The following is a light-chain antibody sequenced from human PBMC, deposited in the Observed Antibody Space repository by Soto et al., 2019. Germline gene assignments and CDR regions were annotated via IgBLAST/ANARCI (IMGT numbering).Light chain of an antibody. J-gene: IGKJ5*01. Sequence: EIVLTQSPGTLSLSPGERATLSCRASQSVSKSYLAWYQQKPGQAPRLLIYGVSSRATGIPDRFSGSGSGTDFTLTISRLESEDFAVYYCQQYNNSPITFGQGTRLEIK. CDR1: QSVSKSY. CDR3: QQYNNSPIT. V-gene: IGKV3-20*01. CDR2: GVS.